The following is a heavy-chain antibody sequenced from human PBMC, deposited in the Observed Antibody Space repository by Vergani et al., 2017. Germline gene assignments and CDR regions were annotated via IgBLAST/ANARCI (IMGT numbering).Heavy chain of an antibody. Sequence: QVQLVESGGGVVQPGRSLRLSCAASGFTFSSHAMHWVRQAPGKGLEWVAVISYDGSNKYYADSVKGRFTISRDKSKNTLYLQMNSLRAEDTAVYYCARTGTTVVAYGYFDLWGRGTLVTVSS. J-gene: IGHJ2*01. CDR3: ARTGTTVVAYGYFDL. CDR1: GFTFSSHA. D-gene: IGHD4-23*01. V-gene: IGHV3-30-3*01. CDR2: ISYDGSNK.